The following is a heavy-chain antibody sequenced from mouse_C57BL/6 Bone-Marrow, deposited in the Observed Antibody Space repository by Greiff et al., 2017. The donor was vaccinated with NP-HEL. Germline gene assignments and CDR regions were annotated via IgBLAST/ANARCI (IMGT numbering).Heavy chain of an antibody. Sequence: VQLQQSGPELVKPGASVKIPCKASGYTFTDYNMDWVKQSHGKSLEWIGDINPNNGGTIYNQKFKGKATLTVDKSSSTAYMERRSLTSEDTAVYYCARSEKFSGTSFAYWGQGTLVTVSA. CDR3: ARSEKFSGTSFAY. V-gene: IGHV1-18*01. CDR1: GYTFTDYN. D-gene: IGHD1-1*01. J-gene: IGHJ3*01. CDR2: INPNNGGT.